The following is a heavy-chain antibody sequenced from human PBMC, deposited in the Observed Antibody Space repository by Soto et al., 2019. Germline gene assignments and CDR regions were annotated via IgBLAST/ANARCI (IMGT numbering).Heavy chain of an antibody. CDR2: IYSGGST. V-gene: IGHV3-53*02. Sequence: EVQLVETGGGLIQPGGSLRLSCAASGFTVSSNYMSWVRQAPGKGLEWVSVIYSGGSTYYADSVKGRFTISRDNSKNTLYLQMNSLRAEDTAVYYCARVYSYGYGYFDYWGQGTLVTVSS. J-gene: IGHJ4*02. CDR1: GFTVSSNY. CDR3: ARVYSYGYGYFDY. D-gene: IGHD5-18*01.